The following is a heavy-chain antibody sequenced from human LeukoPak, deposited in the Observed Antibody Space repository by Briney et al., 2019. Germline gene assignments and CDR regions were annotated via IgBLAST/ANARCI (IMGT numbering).Heavy chain of an antibody. V-gene: IGHV3-23*01. Sequence: GGSLRLSCAASGLTCSSNAMRWVRQAPGKGLEWVSSISGGGASTYYADSVKGRFTISRDNSKNTLYLQMNSLRAEDTAVYYCAKDFYSGWPTYYYYYYGMDVWGQGTTVTVSS. J-gene: IGHJ6*02. CDR1: GLTCSSNA. CDR3: AKDFYSGWPTYYYYYYGMDV. CDR2: ISGGGAST. D-gene: IGHD6-19*01.